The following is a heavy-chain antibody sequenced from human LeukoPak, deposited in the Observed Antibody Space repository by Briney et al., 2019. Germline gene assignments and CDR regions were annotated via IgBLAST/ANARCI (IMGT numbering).Heavy chain of an antibody. Sequence: ASVKVSCKAPGGTFSSYAISWVRQAPGQGLEWMGGIIPIFGTANYAQKFQGRVTITADESTSTAYMELSSLRSEDTAVYYCAADIRDFWSGYSQRSYWYFDLWGRGTLVTVSS. CDR2: IIPIFGTA. CDR1: GGTFSSYA. CDR3: AADIRDFWSGYSQRSYWYFDL. J-gene: IGHJ2*01. V-gene: IGHV1-69*13. D-gene: IGHD3-3*01.